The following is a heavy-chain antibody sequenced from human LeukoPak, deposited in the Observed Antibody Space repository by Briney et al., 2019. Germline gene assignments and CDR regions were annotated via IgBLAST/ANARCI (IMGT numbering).Heavy chain of an antibody. V-gene: IGHV3-30-3*01. CDR2: ISYDGSNK. CDR3: ARDRDYYGSGGYQWDY. J-gene: IGHJ4*02. CDR1: GFTFSSFA. D-gene: IGHD3-10*01. Sequence: PGGSLRLSCAASGFTFSSFAMHWVRQAPGKGLEWVAVISYDGSNKNYADSVKGRFTISRDNSKNTLYLQMNSLRAEDTAVYYCARDRDYYGSGGYQWDYWGQGTLVTVSS.